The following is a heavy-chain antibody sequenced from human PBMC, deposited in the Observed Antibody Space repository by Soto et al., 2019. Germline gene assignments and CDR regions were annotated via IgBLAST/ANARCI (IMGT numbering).Heavy chain of an antibody. CDR3: AKRSSSSTFAY. Sequence: EVQLLESGGGLVQPGEYLRLSCAASGFTFSSYAMSWVRQAPGKGLEWVSVISGSDDSTYYAYSVQGRLPISRDNSKNTLYLQMNRLRAEDTAVYYCAKRSSSSTFAYWGQGTLVTVSS. CDR1: GFTFSSYA. J-gene: IGHJ4*02. D-gene: IGHD6-6*01. V-gene: IGHV3-23*01. CDR2: ISGSDDST.